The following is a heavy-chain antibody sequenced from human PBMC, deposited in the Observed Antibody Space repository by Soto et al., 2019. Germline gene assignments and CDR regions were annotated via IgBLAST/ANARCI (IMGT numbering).Heavy chain of an antibody. Sequence: PGGSLRLSCAASGFTFSSYWMHWVRQAPGKGLVWVSRINSDGSSTSYADSVKGRFTISRDNAKNTLYLQMNSLRAEDTAVYYCARVGSVYSNQYYYYYYGMDVWGQGTTVTSP. CDR2: INSDGSST. D-gene: IGHD4-4*01. CDR3: ARVGSVYSNQYYYYYYGMDV. V-gene: IGHV3-74*01. CDR1: GFTFSSYW. J-gene: IGHJ6*02.